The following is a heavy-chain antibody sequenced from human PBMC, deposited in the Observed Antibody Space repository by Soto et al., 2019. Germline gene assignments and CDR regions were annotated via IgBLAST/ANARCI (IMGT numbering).Heavy chain of an antibody. CDR1: GDSVSTNSVT. Sequence: PSQTLSLTCVISGDSVSTNSVTWNWIRQSPSRGLEWLGRTYYRSKWFNDYAVSVKGRITINPDTSNNQLSLQLNSVTPDDTAVDYCVRILRKSGLDSRGQGTLLTLSS. J-gene: IGHJ5*01. CDR3: VRILRKSGLDS. CDR2: TYYRSKWFN. D-gene: IGHD1-26*01. V-gene: IGHV6-1*01.